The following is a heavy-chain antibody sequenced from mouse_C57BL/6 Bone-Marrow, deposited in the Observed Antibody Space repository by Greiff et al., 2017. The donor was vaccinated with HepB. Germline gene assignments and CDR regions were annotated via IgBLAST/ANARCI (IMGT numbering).Heavy chain of an antibody. CDR3: ARSLAWFAY. Sequence: QVQLQQPGAELVKPGASVKMSCKASGYTFTSYWITWVKQRPGQGLEWIGDIYPGSGSTNYNEKFKSKATLTADTSSSTAYMQLSSLTSEDSAVYYCARSLAWFAYWGQGTLVTVSA. CDR2: IYPGSGST. CDR1: GYTFTSYW. D-gene: IGHD6-2*01. V-gene: IGHV1-55*01. J-gene: IGHJ3*01.